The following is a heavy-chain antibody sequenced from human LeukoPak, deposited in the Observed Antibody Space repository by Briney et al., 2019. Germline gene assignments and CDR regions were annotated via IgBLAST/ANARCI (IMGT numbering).Heavy chain of an antibody. CDR2: ISSSGSTI. CDR1: GLTFSSYE. CDR3: AELGITMIGGV. Sequence: PGLSLRLSCPASGLTFSSYEMNWVGQAPGKGLEGVSYISSSGSTIYYADSVKGRFTISRDNAKNSLYLQMNSLRAEDTAVYYCAELGITMIGGVWGKGTTVTISS. D-gene: IGHD3-10*02. J-gene: IGHJ6*04. V-gene: IGHV3-48*03.